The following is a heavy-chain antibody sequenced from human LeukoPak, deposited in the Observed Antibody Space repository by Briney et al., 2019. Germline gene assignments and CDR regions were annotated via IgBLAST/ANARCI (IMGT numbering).Heavy chain of an antibody. CDR3: ARFTYSSGPRGGFDY. CDR2: IIPIFGTA. CDR1: GGTFSSYA. D-gene: IGHD5-18*01. J-gene: IGHJ4*02. V-gene: IGHV1-69*05. Sequence: SVKVSCKASGGTFSSYAISWVRQAPGQGLEWMGRIIPIFGTANYAQKFQGRVTITTDESTSTAYMELSSLRSEDTAVYYCARFTYSSGPRGGFDYWGQGTLVTVSS.